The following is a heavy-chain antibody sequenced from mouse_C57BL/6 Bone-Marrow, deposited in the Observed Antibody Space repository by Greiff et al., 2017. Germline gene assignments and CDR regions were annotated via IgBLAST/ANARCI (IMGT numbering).Heavy chain of an antibody. D-gene: IGHD2-3*01. Sequence: VQGVESGAELARPGASVKLSCKASGYTFTSYGISWVKQRTGQGLEWIGEIYPRSGNTYYNEKFKGKATLTADKSSSTAYMELRSLTSEDSAVYFCARDDGFNFDYWGQGTTLTVSS. CDR2: IYPRSGNT. J-gene: IGHJ2*01. CDR3: ARDDGFNFDY. CDR1: GYTFTSYG. V-gene: IGHV1-81*01.